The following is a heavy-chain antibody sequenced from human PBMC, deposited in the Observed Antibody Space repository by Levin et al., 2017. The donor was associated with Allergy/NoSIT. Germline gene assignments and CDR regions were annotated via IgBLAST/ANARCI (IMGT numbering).Heavy chain of an antibody. D-gene: IGHD1-14*01. CDR1: GITFSTDA. CDR2: ISSISSHM. Sequence: GASVKVSCAASGITFSTDAMSWVREAPGKGLEWVSYISSISSHMYYVDSVKGRFTISRDNAGNSLYLQMNSLRAEDTAVYYCVRGGGSSPFDYWGQGTLVTVSS. V-gene: IGHV3-21*01. CDR3: VRGGGSSPFDY. J-gene: IGHJ4*02.